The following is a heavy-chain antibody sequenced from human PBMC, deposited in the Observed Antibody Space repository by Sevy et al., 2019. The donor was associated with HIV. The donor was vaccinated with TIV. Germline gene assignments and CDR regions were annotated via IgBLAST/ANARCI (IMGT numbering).Heavy chain of an antibody. CDR3: ATDNWNYVDY. CDR1: GFTFSTYS. V-gene: IGHV3-21*01. D-gene: IGHD1-1*01. CDR2: ISSSSNYI. J-gene: IGHJ4*02. Sequence: GGFLRLSCAASGFTFSTYSMNWVRQAPGKGLEWVSSISSSSNYIYYADSVKGRFTISRDNAKNSLYLQMNSLRAEDTAVYYCATDNWNYVDYWGQGTLVTVSS.